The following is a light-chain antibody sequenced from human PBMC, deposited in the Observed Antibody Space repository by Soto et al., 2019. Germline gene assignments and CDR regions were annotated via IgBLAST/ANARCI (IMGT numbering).Light chain of an antibody. CDR3: GTWDSSLSAYV. V-gene: IGLV1-51*01. CDR1: SSNIGNNY. J-gene: IGLJ1*01. CDR2: DNN. Sequence: QSALXQPPSVSAAPGQKVTISCSGSSSNIGNNYVSWYQHLPGTAPQLLIYDNNKRPSGIPDRFSGSKSATSATLGITGLQTGDEADYYCGTWDSSLSAYVFGTGTKVTVL.